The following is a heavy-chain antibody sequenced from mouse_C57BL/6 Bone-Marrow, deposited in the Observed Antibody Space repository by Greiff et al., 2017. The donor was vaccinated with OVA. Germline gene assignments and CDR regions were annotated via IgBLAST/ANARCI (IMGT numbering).Heavy chain of an antibody. D-gene: IGHD4-1*01. CDR1: GYSFTGYY. J-gene: IGHJ2*01. CDR2: INPSTGGT. Sequence: VQLQQSGPELVKPGASVKISCKASGYSFTGYYMNWVKQSPEKSLEWIGEINPSTGGTTYNQKFKAKATLTVDKSSSTAYMQLKSLTSEDSAVYYGARRRTGTCYCDYWGQGTTLTVSS. CDR3: ARRRTGTCYCDY. V-gene: IGHV1-42*01.